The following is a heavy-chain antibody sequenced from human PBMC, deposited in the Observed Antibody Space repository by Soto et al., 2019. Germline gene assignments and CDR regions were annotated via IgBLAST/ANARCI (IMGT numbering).Heavy chain of an antibody. D-gene: IGHD2-8*01. CDR3: ARRMKYYYYLDV. CDR2: IYPGDSDT. J-gene: IGHJ6*03. CDR1: GYSFSSYW. Sequence: GESLKISCKGSGYSFSSYWIGWVRQMPGKGLEWMGVIYPGDSDTRYSPSFQGQVTISVDKSISTAYLQWSSLTASDTAMYYCARRMKYYYYLDVWGKGTTVSVS. V-gene: IGHV5-51*01.